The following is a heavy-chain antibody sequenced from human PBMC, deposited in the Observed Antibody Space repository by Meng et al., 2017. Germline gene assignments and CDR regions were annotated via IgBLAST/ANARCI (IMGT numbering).Heavy chain of an antibody. Sequence: GESLKISCAASGFTFSSYAMHWVRQAPGKGLEWVAVISYDGSNKYYADSVKGRFTISRDNSKNTLYLQMNSLRAEDTAVYYCARDADYADYYGMDVWGQGTTVNVSS. V-gene: IGHV3-30*04. CDR2: ISYDGSNK. CDR1: GFTFSSYA. J-gene: IGHJ6*02. CDR3: ARDADYADYYGMDV. D-gene: IGHD4-17*01.